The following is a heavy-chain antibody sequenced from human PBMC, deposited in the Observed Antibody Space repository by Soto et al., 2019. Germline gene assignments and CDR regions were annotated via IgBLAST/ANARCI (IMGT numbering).Heavy chain of an antibody. V-gene: IGHV1-69*06. CDR3: ARWFGELLYSNYYYGMDV. Sequence: SVKVSCKASGGTFSSYAISWLRQAPGQGLEWMGGIIPIFGTANYAQKFQGRVTITADKSTSTAYMELSSLRSEDTAVYYCARWFGELLYSNYYYGMDVWGQGTTVTVSS. D-gene: IGHD3-10*01. J-gene: IGHJ6*02. CDR1: GGTFSSYA. CDR2: IIPIFGTA.